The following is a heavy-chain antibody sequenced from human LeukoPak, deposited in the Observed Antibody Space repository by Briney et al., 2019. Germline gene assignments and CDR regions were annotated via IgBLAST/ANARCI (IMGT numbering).Heavy chain of an antibody. CDR3: AKDYSGSYFSINYFDY. J-gene: IGHJ4*02. D-gene: IGHD1-26*01. CDR2: TRNKANSYTT. CDR1: GFTFSDHY. Sequence: GGSLRLSCAASGFTFSDHYMDWVRQAPGKGLEWVGRTRNKANSYTTEYAASVKGRFTISRDDSKNSLYLQMNSLKTEDTAVYYCAKDYSGSYFSINYFDYWGQGTLVTVSS. V-gene: IGHV3-72*01.